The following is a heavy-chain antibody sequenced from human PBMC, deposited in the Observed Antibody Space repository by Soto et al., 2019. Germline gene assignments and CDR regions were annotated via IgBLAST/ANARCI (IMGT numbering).Heavy chain of an antibody. CDR1: GGSISSGDYY. CDR3: ARVRYYYDDSGYEPIVYYFDY. V-gene: IGHV4-30-4*01. Sequence: SETLSLTCTVSGGSISSGDYYWSWIRQPPGKGLEWIGYISYSGRTYCSPSLESRVTFSVDTSKNQFSLKLSSVTAADTALYYCARVRYYYDDSGYEPIVYYFDYWGQGTLVTLSS. CDR2: ISYSGRT. J-gene: IGHJ4*02. D-gene: IGHD3-22*01.